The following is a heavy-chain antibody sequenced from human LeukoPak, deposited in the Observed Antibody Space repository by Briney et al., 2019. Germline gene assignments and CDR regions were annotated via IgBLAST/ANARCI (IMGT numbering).Heavy chain of an antibody. D-gene: IGHD1-26*01. CDR3: AMGSPDESLDY. V-gene: IGHV3-74*01. Sequence: PGGSLSLSCAASGFTFSSYWMHWVRQAPGKGLVWVSRINTDGSSTRYADSVKGRFTISRDNAKNTLYLQMNSLRVEDTAVYYCAMGSPDESLDYWGQGILVTVSS. CDR2: INTDGSST. J-gene: IGHJ4*02. CDR1: GFTFSSYW.